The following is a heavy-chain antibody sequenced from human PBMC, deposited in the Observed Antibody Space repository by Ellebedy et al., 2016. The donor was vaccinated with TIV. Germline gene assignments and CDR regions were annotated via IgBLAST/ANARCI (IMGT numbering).Heavy chain of an antibody. CDR3: AKVGSAMVQYYYYGMDV. Sequence: GESLKISXAASGFTFSSYSMNWVRQAPGKGLEWVSSISSSSSYIYYADSVKGRFTISRDNSKNTLYLQMNSLRAEDTAVYYCAKVGSAMVQYYYYGMDVWGQGTTVTVSS. D-gene: IGHD5-18*01. V-gene: IGHV3-21*04. J-gene: IGHJ6*02. CDR1: GFTFSSYS. CDR2: ISSSSSYI.